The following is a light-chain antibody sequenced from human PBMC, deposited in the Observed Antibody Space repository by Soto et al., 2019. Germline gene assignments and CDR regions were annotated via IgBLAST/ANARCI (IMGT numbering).Light chain of an antibody. J-gene: IGKJ1*01. CDR1: QNINKW. CDR2: DAA. V-gene: IGKV1-5*01. CDR3: QQYNIHWT. Sequence: DIQMTQSPSTLSASVGDRVTITCRASQNINKWVAWYQQKPGKAPNVLIYDAATLESGDPSRFNGSASGTEFSLTISSLQPDDFATYYCQQYNIHWTFGQGTKVERK.